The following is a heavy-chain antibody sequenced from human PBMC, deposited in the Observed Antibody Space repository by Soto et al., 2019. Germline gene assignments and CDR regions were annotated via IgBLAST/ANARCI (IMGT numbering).Heavy chain of an antibody. Sequence: GGSLRLSCAASGFTFSSYGMHWVRQAPGKGLEWVAVIWYDGSNKYYADSVKGRFTISRDNSKNTLYLQMNSLRAEDTAVYYCARDRYYGSGKAFDYWGQGTLVTVSS. D-gene: IGHD3-10*01. J-gene: IGHJ4*02. V-gene: IGHV3-33*01. CDR3: ARDRYYGSGKAFDY. CDR2: IWYDGSNK. CDR1: GFTFSSYG.